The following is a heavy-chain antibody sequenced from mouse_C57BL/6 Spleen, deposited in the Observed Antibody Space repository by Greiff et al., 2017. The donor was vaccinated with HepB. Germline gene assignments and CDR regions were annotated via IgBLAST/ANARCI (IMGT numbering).Heavy chain of an antibody. CDR2: ISDGGSYT. J-gene: IGHJ4*01. CDR3: ARDEDYGSSPDAMDY. CDR1: GFTFSSYA. V-gene: IGHV5-4*01. Sequence: EVQGVESGGGLVKPGGSLKLSCAASGFTFSSYAMSWVRQTPEKRLEWVATISDGGSYTYYPDNVKGRFTISRDNAKNNLYLQMSHLKSEDTAMYYCARDEDYGSSPDAMDYWGQGTSVTVSS. D-gene: IGHD1-1*01.